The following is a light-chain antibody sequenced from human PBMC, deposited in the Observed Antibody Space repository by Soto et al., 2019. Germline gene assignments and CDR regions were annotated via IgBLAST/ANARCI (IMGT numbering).Light chain of an antibody. CDR2: EVS. Sequence: QSALTQPRSASGSPGQSVTISCTGTSSDVGAYNYVSWYQQHPGKAPKAMIFEVSKRPSGVPDRFSGSKAGNTASLTVSGLQAEDEADYYCSSFAGSNEVVFGGGTKLTVL. J-gene: IGLJ3*02. V-gene: IGLV2-8*01. CDR1: SSDVGAYNY. CDR3: SSFAGSNEVV.